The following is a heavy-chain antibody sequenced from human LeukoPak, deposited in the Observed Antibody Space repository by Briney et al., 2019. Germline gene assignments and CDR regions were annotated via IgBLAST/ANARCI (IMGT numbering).Heavy chain of an antibody. J-gene: IGHJ4*02. CDR2: ITRSSANI. CDR3: ARDLQYSSSSYAASDY. D-gene: IGHD6-13*01. V-gene: IGHV3-21*01. CDR1: GFTFSSYN. Sequence: GGSLRLSCAASGFTFSSYNMNWVRQAPGKGLEWVSSITRSSANIFYADSVKGRFTISRDNAKNSLYLQMNSLRGEDTAVYYCARDLQYSSSSYAASDYWGQVTLVTVSS.